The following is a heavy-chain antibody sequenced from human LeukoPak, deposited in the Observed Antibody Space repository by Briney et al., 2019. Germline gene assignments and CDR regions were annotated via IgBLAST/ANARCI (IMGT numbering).Heavy chain of an antibody. Sequence: SETLSLTCAVYGGSFSGYYWSWIRQPPGKGLEWIGEINHSGSTNYNPSLKSRVTISVDTSKNQFSLKLSSVTAADTAVYYCARHGEYYYGSGSYYTSPIDYWGQGTLVTVSS. CDR2: INHSGST. J-gene: IGHJ4*02. V-gene: IGHV4-34*01. CDR3: ARHGEYYYGSGSYYTSPIDY. D-gene: IGHD3-10*01. CDR1: GGSFSGYY.